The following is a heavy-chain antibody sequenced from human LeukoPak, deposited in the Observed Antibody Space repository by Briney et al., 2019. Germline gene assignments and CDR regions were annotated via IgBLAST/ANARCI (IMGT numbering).Heavy chain of an antibody. CDR2: IYHSGTT. D-gene: IGHD3-3*01. CDR1: SYSISSGYY. CDR3: ARVPHGETIFGVVLYWFDP. Sequence: SETLSLTCTVSSYSISSGYYWGWIRQPPGKGLEWIGSIYHSGTTYYNPSLKSRLTISVDTSKNQFSLKLSSVTTTDTAVYYCARVPHGETIFGVVLYWFDPWGQGTLVT. V-gene: IGHV4-38-2*02. J-gene: IGHJ5*02.